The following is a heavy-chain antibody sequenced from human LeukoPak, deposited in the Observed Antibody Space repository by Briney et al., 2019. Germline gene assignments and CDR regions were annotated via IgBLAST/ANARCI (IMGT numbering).Heavy chain of an antibody. J-gene: IGHJ4*02. Sequence: GGSLRLSCAASGFTVSSNYMSWVRQAPGKGLEWVTVIYSGGSTYYADSVKGRFTISRDNSKNTPYLQMNSLRAEDTAVYYCARVLVGTFDYWGQGTLVTVSS. CDR2: IYSGGST. CDR1: GFTVSSNY. CDR3: ARVLVGTFDY. D-gene: IGHD1-26*01. V-gene: IGHV3-53*01.